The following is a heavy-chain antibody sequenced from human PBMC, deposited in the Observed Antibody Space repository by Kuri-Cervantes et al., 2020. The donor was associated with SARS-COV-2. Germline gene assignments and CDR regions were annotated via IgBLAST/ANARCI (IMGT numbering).Heavy chain of an antibody. D-gene: IGHD5-18*01. CDR3: ARIGRYGPQWSSNHDAFDI. Sequence: SQTLSLTCAVSGYSISSGYYWGWIRQPPGKGLEWIGSSYHSGSTYYNPSLKSRVTISVDTSKNQFSLKLSSVTAADTAVYYCARIGRYGPQWSSNHDAFDIWGQGTMVTVSS. CDR2: SYHSGST. V-gene: IGHV4-38-2*01. J-gene: IGHJ3*02. CDR1: GYSISSGYY.